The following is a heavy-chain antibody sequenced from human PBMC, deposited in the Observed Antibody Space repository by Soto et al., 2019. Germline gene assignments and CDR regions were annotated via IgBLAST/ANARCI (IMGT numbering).Heavy chain of an antibody. CDR1: GGTFSSYA. CDR3: GGGGEGEGSPPPYIY. J-gene: IGHJ4*02. D-gene: IGHD3-10*01. V-gene: IGHV1-69*06. CDR2: IIPIFGAA. Sequence: QVQLVQSGAEVKKPGSSVKVSCKASGGTFSSYAISWVRQAPGQGLEWMGGIIPIFGAANYAQKFQGRLKNNAEKTTRTVQLELKRPTFGGTGLFYRGGGGEGEGSPPPYIYWGQGTLVTVSS.